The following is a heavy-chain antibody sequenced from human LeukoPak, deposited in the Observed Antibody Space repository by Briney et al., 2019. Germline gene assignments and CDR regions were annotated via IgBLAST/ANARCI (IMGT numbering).Heavy chain of an antibody. CDR2: IKFDGSDK. D-gene: IGHD1-14*01. Sequence: GGSLRLSCAASGFTFRSFGIHWVRQTPGKGLDWVTFIKFDGSDKFYADSVKGRFTISRDNSINTVYLQMNSLTPEDTGVYFCAKDGIMHDNRPPEFDPWGQGTLVSVSS. J-gene: IGHJ5*02. V-gene: IGHV3-30*02. CDR1: GFTFRSFG. CDR3: AKDGIMHDNRPPEFDP.